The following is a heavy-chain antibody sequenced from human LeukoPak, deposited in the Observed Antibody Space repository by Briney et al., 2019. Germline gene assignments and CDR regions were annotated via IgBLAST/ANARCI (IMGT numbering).Heavy chain of an antibody. CDR3: ARDRDIVVVPVKKRLNWFDP. CDR1: GFTFSSYA. CDR2: ISGSGGST. D-gene: IGHD2-2*01. Sequence: GGSLRLSCAASGFTFSSYAMSWVRQAPGKGLEWVSAISGSGGSTSYADSVKGRFTISRDNAKNTLYLQMNSLRAEDTAVYYCARDRDIVVVPVKKRLNWFDPWGQGTLVTVSS. J-gene: IGHJ5*02. V-gene: IGHV3-23*01.